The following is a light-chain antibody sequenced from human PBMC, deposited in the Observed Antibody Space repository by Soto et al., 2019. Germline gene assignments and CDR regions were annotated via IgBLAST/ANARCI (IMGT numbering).Light chain of an antibody. V-gene: IGKV2-30*01. CDR3: MQGTHWPWT. J-gene: IGKJ1*01. Sequence: DVVMTQTPLSLPVTLGQPASISCRSSQSLDGDTSLSWFQQRPGQSPRRLIYKVSNRDSGVPDRFSGSGSGTDFTLRISRVEADDVGVYYCMQGTHWPWTFGQGTTVEIK. CDR2: KVS. CDR1: QSLDGDTS.